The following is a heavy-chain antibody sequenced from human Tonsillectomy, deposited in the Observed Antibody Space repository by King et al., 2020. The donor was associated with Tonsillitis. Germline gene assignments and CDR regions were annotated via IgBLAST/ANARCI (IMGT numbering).Heavy chain of an antibody. CDR1: GGSVSSGAYY. D-gene: IGHD3-10*01. V-gene: IGHV4-31*03. J-gene: IGHJ3*02. CDR3: ARAIYYSGSGTYYKNAFDI. Sequence: VQLQESGPGLVKPSQTLSLTCTVSGGSVSSGAYYWRWIRQLPGKGLEWIGYIYYTGSTYSNPSLKSRVTMSVDMSENQFSLKLSSVTAADMAVYYCARAIYYSGSGTYYKNAFDIWGQGTMVTVSS. CDR2: IYYTGST.